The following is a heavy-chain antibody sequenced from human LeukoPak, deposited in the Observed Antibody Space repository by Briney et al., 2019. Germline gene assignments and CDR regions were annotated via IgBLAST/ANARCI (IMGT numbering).Heavy chain of an antibody. CDR3: AREVGYCSSTSCYTSYMDV. V-gene: IGHV1-18*01. CDR2: ISAYNGNT. D-gene: IGHD2-2*02. CDR1: GYTFTSYG. J-gene: IGHJ6*03. Sequence: ASVKVSCKASGYTFTSYGVSWVRQAPGQGLEWMGWISAYNGNTNYAQKLQGRVTMTTDTSTSTAYMELRSLRSDDTAVYYCAREVGYCSSTSCYTSYMDVWGKGTTVTVSS.